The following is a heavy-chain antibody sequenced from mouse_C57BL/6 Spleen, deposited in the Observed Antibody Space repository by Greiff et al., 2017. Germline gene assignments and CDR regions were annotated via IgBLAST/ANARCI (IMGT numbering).Heavy chain of an antibody. CDR1: GYTFTDYY. CDR2: INPNNGGT. V-gene: IGHV1-26*01. Sequence: EVQLQQSGPELVKPGASVKISCKASGYTFTDYYMNWVKQSHGKSLEWIGDINPNNGGTSYNQKFKGKATLTVDKSSSTAYMELRSLTSEDSAVYYCARSLYGHWGQGTLVTVSA. J-gene: IGHJ3*01. CDR3: ARSLYGH. D-gene: IGHD1-1*02.